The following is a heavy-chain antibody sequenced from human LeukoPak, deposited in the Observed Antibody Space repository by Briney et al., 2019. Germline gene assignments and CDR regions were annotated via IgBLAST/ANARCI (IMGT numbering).Heavy chain of an antibody. V-gene: IGHV4-59*01. D-gene: IGHD3-22*01. J-gene: IGHJ4*02. CDR3: ARGSDDVSSGYFRDY. CDR1: GASIMNYY. CDR2: IYYSGST. Sequence: SESLSPTCTVAGASIMNYYCGWVRQPPGRGLGWIGYIYYSGSTNNNPSLKSRVTISVDTSKNHFSLKLSSVTAADTAVYYCARGSDDVSSGYFRDYWGQGTLVTVSS.